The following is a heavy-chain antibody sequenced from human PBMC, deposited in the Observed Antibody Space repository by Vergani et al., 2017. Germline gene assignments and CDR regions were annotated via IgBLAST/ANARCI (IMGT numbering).Heavy chain of an antibody. CDR1: GGSISSGSYY. CDR2: FYTGGGT. D-gene: IGHD6-13*01. J-gene: IGHJ6*02. CDR3: AIYPLYSTTWPFLLLDMDV. V-gene: IGHV4-61*02. Sequence: QVQLQESGPGLVRPSQTLSLTCTVSGGSISSGSYYWSWFRQPAGKGLEWIGRFYTGGGTSYNPSLKSRVTISVDTSKNQFSLQLSSVTAADTAVYYCAIYPLYSTTWPFLLLDMDVWGQGTTVPVSS.